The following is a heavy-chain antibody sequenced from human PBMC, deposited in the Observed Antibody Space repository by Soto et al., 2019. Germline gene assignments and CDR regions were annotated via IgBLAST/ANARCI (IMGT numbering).Heavy chain of an antibody. D-gene: IGHD3-3*01. CDR1: GFTFSSYG. V-gene: IGHV3-30*18. J-gene: IGHJ4*02. CDR2: ISYDGSNK. Sequence: GGSLRLSCAASGFTFSSYGMHWVRQAPGKGLEWVAVISYDGSNKYYADSVKGRFTISRDNSKNTLYLQMNSLRAEDTAVYYCAKDPYDFWSGYENYSHFDYWGQGTLVTVSS. CDR3: AKDPYDFWSGYENYSHFDY.